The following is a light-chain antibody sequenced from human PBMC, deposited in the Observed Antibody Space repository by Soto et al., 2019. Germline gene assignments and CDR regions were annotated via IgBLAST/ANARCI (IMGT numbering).Light chain of an antibody. J-gene: IGKJ3*01. Sequence: DIPTTQSPSSLSASVGDRVTITCRTSQTINRYLNWYQQKPGKAPKLLIYAASSLQSGVPSRFSGSGSGTDFTLTITSLQPEDFATYYCQQSYSTPFTFGPGTKVDIK. V-gene: IGKV1-39*01. CDR3: QQSYSTPFT. CDR2: AAS. CDR1: QTINRY.